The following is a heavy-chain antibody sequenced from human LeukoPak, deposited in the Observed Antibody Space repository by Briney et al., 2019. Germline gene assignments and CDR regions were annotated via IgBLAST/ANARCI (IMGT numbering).Heavy chain of an antibody. V-gene: IGHV3-30*02. J-gene: IGHJ4*02. Sequence: GGSLRLSCAASGFTFSSYGMHWVRQAPGKGLEWVAFIRYDGSNKYYADSVKGRFTISRDNSKNTLYLQMNSLRAEDTAVYYCAKDHVVVTAIPHNYFDYWGQGTLVTVSS. CDR1: GFTFSSYG. D-gene: IGHD2-21*02. CDR2: IRYDGSNK. CDR3: AKDHVVVTAIPHNYFDY.